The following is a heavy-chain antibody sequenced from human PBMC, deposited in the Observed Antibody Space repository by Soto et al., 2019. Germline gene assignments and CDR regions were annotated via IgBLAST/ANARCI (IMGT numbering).Heavy chain of an antibody. CDR2: IIPILNIA. Sequence: QVQLVQSGAEVKKPGSSVKVSCKASGGTFSNYTVSWVRQAPGQGLEWMGRIIPILNIANYAQKFQGRVTITADKSPSTTYMELSSRRSEDTAVYYCARVSAMGTATKGYYYYMDVWGKGTTVTVPS. D-gene: IGHD4-17*01. CDR3: ARVSAMGTATKGYYYYMDV. J-gene: IGHJ6*03. V-gene: IGHV1-69*02. CDR1: GGTFSNYT.